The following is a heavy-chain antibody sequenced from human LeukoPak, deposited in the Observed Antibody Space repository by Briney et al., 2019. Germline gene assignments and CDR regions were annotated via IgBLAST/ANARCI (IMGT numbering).Heavy chain of an antibody. CDR3: ARGATVEYFDH. D-gene: IGHD1-26*01. V-gene: IGHV4-31*03. J-gene: IGHJ4*02. CDR1: GGSISSGGYY. Sequence: SQTLSLTCTVSGGSISSGGYYWSWIRQHPVKGLEWIGYIYDSENTHYISSLKSRVTISVDTSKNQFSLKLSSVTAADTAVYYCARGATVEYFDHWGQGTLVTVSS. CDR2: IYDSENT.